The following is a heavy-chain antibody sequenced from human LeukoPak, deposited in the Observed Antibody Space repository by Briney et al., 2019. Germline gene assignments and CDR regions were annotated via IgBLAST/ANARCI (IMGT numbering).Heavy chain of an antibody. CDR3: ARGLGYCSSTSCRKPFDY. J-gene: IGHJ4*02. V-gene: IGHV1-8*01. CDR1: GYTFTSYD. CDR2: MNPNSGNT. D-gene: IGHD2-2*01. Sequence: GASVKVSCKASGYTFTSYDINWVRQATGQGLEWMGWMNPNSGNTGYAQKSQGRVTMTRNTSISTAYMELSSLRSEDTAVYYCARGLGYCSSTSCRKPFDYWGQGTLVTVSS.